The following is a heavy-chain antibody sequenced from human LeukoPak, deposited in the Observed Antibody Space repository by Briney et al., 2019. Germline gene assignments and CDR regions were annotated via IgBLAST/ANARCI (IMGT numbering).Heavy chain of an antibody. J-gene: IGHJ4*02. CDR1: GFTFSNYA. CDR3: ARDYATDTDMV. Sequence: GRSLRLSCAASGFTFSNYAMHWVRQAPGKGLEWVAVISYDGGNKYFADSVKVRFTISRDNSKNTVSLQMNSLRAEDTAVYYCARDYATDTDMVWGQGTLVTVSS. CDR2: ISYDGGNK. V-gene: IGHV3-30-3*01. D-gene: IGHD5-18*01.